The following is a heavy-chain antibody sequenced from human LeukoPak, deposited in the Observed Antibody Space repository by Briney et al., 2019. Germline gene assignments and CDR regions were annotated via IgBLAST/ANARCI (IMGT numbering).Heavy chain of an antibody. CDR2: INPNSGGT. Sequence: ASVKVSCKASGYTFTGYYMHWVRQAPGQGLEWMVRINPNSGGTNYAQKFQGRVTMTRDTSISTAYMELSRLRSDDTAVYYCARERGRPTYSSSWSYWGQGTLVTVSS. V-gene: IGHV1-2*06. J-gene: IGHJ4*02. CDR1: GYTFTGYY. CDR3: ARERGRPTYSSSWSY. D-gene: IGHD6-13*01.